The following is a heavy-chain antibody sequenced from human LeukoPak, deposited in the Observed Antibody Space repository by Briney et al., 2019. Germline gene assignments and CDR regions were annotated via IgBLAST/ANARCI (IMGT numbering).Heavy chain of an antibody. CDR3: ARDPRVAPSRGSGYYYYMDV. CDR2: ISYDGSNK. D-gene: IGHD4-23*01. Sequence: GRSLRLSCAASEFPFSSYAMHWVRQAPGKGLEWVAVISYDGSNKYYADSVKGRFTISRDNSKNTLYLQMNSLRAEDTAVYYCARDPRVAPSRGSGYYYYMDVWGKGTTVTVSS. V-gene: IGHV3-30*01. J-gene: IGHJ6*03. CDR1: EFPFSSYA.